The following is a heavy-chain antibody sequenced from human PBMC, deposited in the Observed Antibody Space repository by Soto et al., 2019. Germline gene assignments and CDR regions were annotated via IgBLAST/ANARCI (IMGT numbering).Heavy chain of an antibody. CDR3: ARYNAASGTYYFDY. D-gene: IGHD6-13*01. Sequence: SESLSLTCAVSGGSITTSNWWSWVRQPPGKGPEWIGEINHRGSANYNPSLKSRVTMSLDISKSQFSLRLTSVTAADTAVYFCARYNAASGTYYFDYWGRGALVTVSS. J-gene: IGHJ4*02. CDR2: INHRGSA. V-gene: IGHV4-4*02. CDR1: GGSITTSNW.